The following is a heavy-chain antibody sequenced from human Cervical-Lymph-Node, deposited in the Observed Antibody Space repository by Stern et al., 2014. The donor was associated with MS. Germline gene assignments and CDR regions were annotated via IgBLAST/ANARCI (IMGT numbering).Heavy chain of an antibody. Sequence: QMQLVQSGAEVKKPGSSVKVSCKASGGTFSDFAISWVRQAPRQGLEWMGGINPVFGTANYAQTFQGRGTITSDESTSTVYMELNSLRSEDTAVYYCARDSDLENTGYDMDVWGQGTTVTVSS. V-gene: IGHV1-69*01. J-gene: IGHJ6*03. CDR1: GGTFSDFA. CDR2: INPVFGTA. D-gene: IGHD1-1*01. CDR3: ARDSDLENTGYDMDV.